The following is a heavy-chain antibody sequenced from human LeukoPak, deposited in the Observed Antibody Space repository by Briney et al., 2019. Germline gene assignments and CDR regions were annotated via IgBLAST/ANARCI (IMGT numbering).Heavy chain of an antibody. CDR3: ARRRYSGSSQHFDY. D-gene: IGHD1-26*01. CDR2: ISSSGSTI. J-gene: IGHJ4*02. Sequence: GGSLRLSCAASGFTFSSYEMNWVRQAPGKGLEWVSYISSSGSTIYYADSVKGRFTISRDNAKNSLYLQMNSLRAEDTAVYYCARRRYSGSSQHFDYWGQGTLVTVSS. V-gene: IGHV3-48*03. CDR1: GFTFSSYE.